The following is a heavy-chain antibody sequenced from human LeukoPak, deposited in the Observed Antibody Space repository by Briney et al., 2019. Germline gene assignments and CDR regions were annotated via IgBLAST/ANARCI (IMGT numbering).Heavy chain of an antibody. Sequence: GGSLRLSCAASGFTFSSYAMHWVRQAPGKGLEWVAVTSYDGSNKYYADSVKGRFTISRDNSKNTLYLQMNSLRAEDTAVYYCARERSLGYSSSWYYFDYWGQGTLVTVSS. V-gene: IGHV3-30-3*01. D-gene: IGHD6-13*01. CDR2: TSYDGSNK. J-gene: IGHJ4*02. CDR1: GFTFSSYA. CDR3: ARERSLGYSSSWYYFDY.